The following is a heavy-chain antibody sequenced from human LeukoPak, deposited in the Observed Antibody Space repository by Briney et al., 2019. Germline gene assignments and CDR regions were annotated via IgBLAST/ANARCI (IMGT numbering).Heavy chain of an antibody. CDR2: ISSSSSYI. J-gene: IGHJ4*02. Sequence: GGSLRLSCAAFGFTFSSYSMNWVRQAPGKGLEWVSSISSSSSYIYYADSVKGRFTISRDNAKNSLYLQMNSLRAEDTAVYYCARGGDPATSWYDTYYFDYWGQGTLVTVSS. CDR1: GFTFSSYS. D-gene: IGHD6-13*01. CDR3: ARGGDPATSWYDTYYFDY. V-gene: IGHV3-21*01.